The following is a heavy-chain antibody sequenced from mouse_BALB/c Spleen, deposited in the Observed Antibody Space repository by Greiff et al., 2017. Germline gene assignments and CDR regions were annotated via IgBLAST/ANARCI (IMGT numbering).Heavy chain of an antibody. Sequence: EVQLQQSGAELVRSGASVKLSCTASGFNIKDYYMHWVKQRPEQGLEWIGWIDPENGDTEYAPKFQGKATMTADTSSNTAYLQLSSLTSEDTAVYYCNAPGEYYAMDYWGQGTSVTVSS. CDR3: NAPGEYYAMDY. CDR2: IDPENGDT. J-gene: IGHJ4*01. V-gene: IGHV14-4*02. CDR1: GFNIKDYY.